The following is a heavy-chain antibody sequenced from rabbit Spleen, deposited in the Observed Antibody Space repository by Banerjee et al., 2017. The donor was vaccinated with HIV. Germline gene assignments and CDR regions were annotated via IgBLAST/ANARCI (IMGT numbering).Heavy chain of an antibody. CDR3: ARGIAYGFAGDAYPPYAMDL. CDR2: IYAGDGTT. V-gene: IGHV1S45*01. Sequence: QEQLKETGGGLVQPGGSLKLSCKASGFTFSTYYMCWVRQAPGKGLEWIGCIYAGDGTTHYASWVNGRFTIFKTSSPTVTLQVTSLTAADTATYFCARGIAYGFAGDAYPPYAMDLWGPGTLVTVS. D-gene: IGHD6-1*01. J-gene: IGHJ6*01. CDR1: GFTFSTYY.